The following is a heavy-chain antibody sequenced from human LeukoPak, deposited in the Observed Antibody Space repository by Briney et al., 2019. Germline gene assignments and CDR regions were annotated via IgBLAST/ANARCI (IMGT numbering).Heavy chain of an antibody. V-gene: IGHV4-39*01. CDR2: IYYSGST. Sequence: SETLSLICTVSGGSISSSRYYWGWIRQPPGKGLEWIGSIYYSGSTYYNPPLKSRVTISVDTSKNQFSPKLSSVTAADTAVYYCARPLWHSSGYSDAFDIWGQGTMVTVSS. D-gene: IGHD3-22*01. CDR1: GGSISSSRYY. CDR3: ARPLWHSSGYSDAFDI. J-gene: IGHJ3*02.